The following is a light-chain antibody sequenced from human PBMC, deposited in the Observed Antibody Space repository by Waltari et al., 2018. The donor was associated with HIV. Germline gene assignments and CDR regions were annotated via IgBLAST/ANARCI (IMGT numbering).Light chain of an antibody. CDR1: SSDVGGSNY. V-gene: IGLV2-14*01. CDR3: SSYTSSSTWV. CDR2: DVS. Sequence: QSALTQPASVSGSPGQSIPISCTGTSSDVGGSNYVSWYQQHPGKAPKLMIYDVSKRPSGVSNRFSGSKSGNTASLTISGLQAEDEADYYCSSYTSSSTWVFGGGTKLTVL. J-gene: IGLJ3*02.